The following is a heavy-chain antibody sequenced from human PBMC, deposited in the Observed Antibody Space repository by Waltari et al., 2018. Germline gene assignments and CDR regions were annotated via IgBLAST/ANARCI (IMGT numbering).Heavy chain of an antibody. CDR1: GGSISSYC. Sequence: QVQLQESGPGLVKPSETLSLTCTVSGGSISSYCWSWARQPAGKGMDWIGYIDDSGSTNYKPSRRRLVTMSVDTSKNQFSLKLSSVTAADTAVYYCARHPAAAYYFDSGGQGTLVTVSS. CDR3: ARHPAAAYYFDS. CDR2: IDDSGST. D-gene: IGHD6-13*01. V-gene: IGHV4-59*08. J-gene: IGHJ4*02.